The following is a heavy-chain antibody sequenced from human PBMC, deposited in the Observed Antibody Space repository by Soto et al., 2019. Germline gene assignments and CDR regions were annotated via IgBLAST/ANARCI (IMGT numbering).Heavy chain of an antibody. CDR1: GFIIRNYA. V-gene: IGHV3-64D*06. CDR2: SRGGDGQTT. CDR3: VRDIYGMDV. Sequence: PGGSLRLSCSISGFIIRNYAMHWVRQAPGMGLEYLAVSRGGDGQTTNYFADSVKGRFTVTRDNSKSMLFLQMTSLKTEDTAVYYCVRDIYGMDVWGKGTTVTVSS. J-gene: IGHJ6*04.